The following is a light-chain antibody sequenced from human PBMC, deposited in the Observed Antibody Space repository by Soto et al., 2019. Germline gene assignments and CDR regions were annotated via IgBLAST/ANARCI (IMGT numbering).Light chain of an antibody. Sequence: QSALTQPASVSGSPGQSVTISCTGTSRDIGAYDYVSWYQQHPGKAPKLIIYDVSNRPSGVSNRFSGSKSGNTASLIISGLRAEDESDYYCSSYTSSITYVFGTGTKLTVL. CDR2: DVS. V-gene: IGLV2-14*01. CDR3: SSYTSSITYV. CDR1: SRDIGAYDY. J-gene: IGLJ1*01.